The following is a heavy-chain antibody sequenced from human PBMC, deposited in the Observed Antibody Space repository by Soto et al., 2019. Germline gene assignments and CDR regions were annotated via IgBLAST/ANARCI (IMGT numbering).Heavy chain of an antibody. Sequence: EVQVVESGGGLVQPGGSLRLSCAASGFTFSSHWMTWVRQVPGKGLEWVVNIKQDGSDQYYVDSVKGRFTISRDNAKNSLCLHMNSLRVEDTAVYYCATSTRHTLNPWGQGTLVTVSS. CDR3: ATSTRHTLNP. CDR1: GFTFSSHW. D-gene: IGHD3-16*01. CDR2: IKQDGSDQ. J-gene: IGHJ5*02. V-gene: IGHV3-7*01.